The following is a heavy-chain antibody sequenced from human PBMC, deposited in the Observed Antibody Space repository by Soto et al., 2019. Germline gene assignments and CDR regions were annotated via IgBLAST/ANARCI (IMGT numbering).Heavy chain of an antibody. J-gene: IGHJ6*02. CDR2: INHSGST. V-gene: IGHV4-34*01. D-gene: IGHD3-16*01. CDR3: ARGGGGNYYYYYGMDV. Sequence: SETLSLTCAVYGGSFSGYYWSWIRQPPGKGLEWIGEINHSGSTNYNPSLKSRVTISVDTSKNQFSLKLSSVTAADTAVYYCARGGGGNYYYYYGMDVWGQGTTVTVSS. CDR1: GGSFSGYY.